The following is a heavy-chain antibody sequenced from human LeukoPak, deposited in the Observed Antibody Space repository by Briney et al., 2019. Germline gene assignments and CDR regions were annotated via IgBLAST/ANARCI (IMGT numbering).Heavy chain of an antibody. J-gene: IGHJ4*02. Sequence: GGSLRLSCAASGFTFSRNSMNWVRQAPGKGLEWVSVIYRGGGTAYADSVKDRFTISRDSSRNTVYLQMNSLRAEDTAVYYCAKDRLVRGVRVDYWGQGTLVTVSS. CDR3: AKDRLVRGVRVDY. V-gene: IGHV3-66*01. D-gene: IGHD3-10*01. CDR1: GFTFSRNS. CDR2: IYRGGGT.